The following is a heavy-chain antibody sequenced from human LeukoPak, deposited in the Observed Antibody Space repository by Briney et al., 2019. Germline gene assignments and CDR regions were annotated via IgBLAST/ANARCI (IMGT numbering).Heavy chain of an antibody. D-gene: IGHD1-20*01. Sequence: PGGSLRLSCAASGFTFSSYSLNWVRQAPGKGLEWVSSISSSSRYIFYADSVKGRFTISRDNAKNSLYLQMNSLRAEDTAVYYCARSGVTGTIINWFDPWGQGTLVTVSS. CDR1: GFTFSSYS. V-gene: IGHV3-21*01. CDR2: ISSSSRYI. J-gene: IGHJ5*02. CDR3: ARSGVTGTIINWFDP.